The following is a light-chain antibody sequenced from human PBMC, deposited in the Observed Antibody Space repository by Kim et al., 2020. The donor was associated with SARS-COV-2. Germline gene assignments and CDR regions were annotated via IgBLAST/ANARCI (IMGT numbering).Light chain of an antibody. V-gene: IGLV1-44*01. CDR1: SFNIGTST. CDR2: NNN. CDR3: AAWDGSLTVVL. Sequence: QLVLTQPPSASGTPGQRVTISCSGSSFNIGTSTVNWYQQLPGTAPKLLISNNNQRPSGVPDRFSGSKSGTSASLAISSLQSEDEADYYCAAWDGSLTVVLFGGGTQLTVL. J-gene: IGLJ7*01.